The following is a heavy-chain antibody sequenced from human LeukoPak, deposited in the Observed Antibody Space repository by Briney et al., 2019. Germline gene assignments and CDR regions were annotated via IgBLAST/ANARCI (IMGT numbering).Heavy chain of an antibody. V-gene: IGHV3-23*01. J-gene: IGHJ6*03. Sequence: GGSLRLSCAASGFTFSSYGMSWVRQAPGKGLEWVSAISGSGGTTYYADSVKGRFTISRDNSKNTLYLQMNSLRAEDTAIYYCAKNGDRGAYCSGGSCYPYYYYYMDVWGKGTTVTISS. CDR3: AKNGDRGAYCSGGSCYPYYYYYMDV. CDR1: GFTFSSYG. D-gene: IGHD2-15*01. CDR2: ISGSGGTT.